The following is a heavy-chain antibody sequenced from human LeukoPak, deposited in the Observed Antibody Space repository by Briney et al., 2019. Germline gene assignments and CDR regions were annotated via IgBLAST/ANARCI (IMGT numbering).Heavy chain of an antibody. CDR1: GFTFSSYS. CDR3: VRGIDDYGDLRLDY. D-gene: IGHD4-17*01. V-gene: IGHV3-21*01. CDR2: ISSSNSYI. Sequence: GGSLTLSCAASGFTFSSYSMNWVRQAPGKGLEWVSSISSSNSYIYYADSVKGRFTISRDNAKNSLYLQMNSLRAEDTAVYYCVRGIDDYGDLRLDYWGQGTLVTVSS. J-gene: IGHJ4*02.